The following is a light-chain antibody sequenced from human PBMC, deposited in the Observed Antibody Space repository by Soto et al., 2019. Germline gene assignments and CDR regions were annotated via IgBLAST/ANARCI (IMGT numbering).Light chain of an antibody. CDR2: MAS. Sequence: DVQMTQSPSTLSASVGDRVTITCRASQSISNWLAWYQHKPSKAPRLLIYMASTLESGVPSRFSGSGTETEFTLTISSLQPDDFATYSCLQYDSYPYTFGQGTKLEIK. CDR3: LQYDSYPYT. J-gene: IGKJ2*01. V-gene: IGKV1-5*03. CDR1: QSISNW.